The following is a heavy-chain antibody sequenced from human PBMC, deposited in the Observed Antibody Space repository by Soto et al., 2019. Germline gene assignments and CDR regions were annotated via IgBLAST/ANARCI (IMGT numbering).Heavy chain of an antibody. Sequence: ASVKVSCKASGYTFTSYGISWVRQAPGQGLEWMGWISAYNGNTNYAQKLQGRVTMTTDTSTSTAYMELRSLRSDDTAVYYCGCVLTGYYSDYYYYGMDVWGQGTTVTVSS. CDR2: ISAYNGNT. V-gene: IGHV1-18*01. D-gene: IGHD3-9*01. CDR1: GYTFTSYG. CDR3: GCVLTGYYSDYYYYGMDV. J-gene: IGHJ6*02.